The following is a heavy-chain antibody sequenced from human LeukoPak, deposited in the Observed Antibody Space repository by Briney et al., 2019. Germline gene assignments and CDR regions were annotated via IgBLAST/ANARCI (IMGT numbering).Heavy chain of an antibody. CDR1: GFTFSSYS. D-gene: IGHD3-3*01. CDR3: ARDARPITIFGVVIHSGAIDI. V-gene: IGHV3-48*01. J-gene: IGHJ3*02. Sequence: QPGGSLRLSCAASGFTFSSYSMNWVRQAPGKGLEWVSYISSSSSTIYYADSVKGRFTISRDNAKNSLYLQMNSLRAEDTAVYYCARDARPITIFGVVIHSGAIDIWGQGTMVTVSS. CDR2: ISSSSSTI.